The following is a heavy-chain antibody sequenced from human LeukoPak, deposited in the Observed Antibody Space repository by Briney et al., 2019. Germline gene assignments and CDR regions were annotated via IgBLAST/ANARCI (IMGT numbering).Heavy chain of an antibody. CDR2: INPSGGST. Sequence: ASVKVSCKASGYTFTSYYMHWVRQAPGQGLEWMGIINPSGGSTSYAQKFQGRVTMTRDTSTSTVYMELSSLRSEDMAVYYCARDRLEDRYYYYYGMDVWGQGTTVTVSS. V-gene: IGHV1-46*01. J-gene: IGHJ6*02. D-gene: IGHD1-1*01. CDR1: GYTFTSYY. CDR3: ARDRLEDRYYYYYGMDV.